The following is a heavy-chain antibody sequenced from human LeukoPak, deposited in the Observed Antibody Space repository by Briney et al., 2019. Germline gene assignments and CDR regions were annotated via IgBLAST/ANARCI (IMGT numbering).Heavy chain of an antibody. CDR2: IYYSGTP. D-gene: IGHD2-2*01. V-gene: IGHV4-39*01. CDR1: GCSISSSSYH. Sequence: SETLSLTCTVSGCSISSSSYHWTWVRQPPGKGLEWIGSIYYSGTPYYNPSLKSRVTISVDTSKNQFSLRLNSVTAADTAVYYCATDSTSWPNYWGQGTLVTVSS. J-gene: IGHJ4*02. CDR3: ATDSTSWPNY.